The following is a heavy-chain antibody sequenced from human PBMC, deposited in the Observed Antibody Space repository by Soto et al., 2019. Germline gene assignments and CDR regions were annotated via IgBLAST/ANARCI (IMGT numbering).Heavy chain of an antibody. Sequence: ESLSRTCRVSGGTISGYYWTWIRQPAGKGLEWIGRIYSSGNTKYNTSLQSRVTMSLDTSNNQFSLRLTSVTAADTAVYYCARGQRFSDWFDPWGQGTLVTVYS. D-gene: IGHD3-3*01. CDR3: ARGQRFSDWFDP. CDR2: IYSSGNT. J-gene: IGHJ5*02. CDR1: GGTISGYY. V-gene: IGHV4-4*07.